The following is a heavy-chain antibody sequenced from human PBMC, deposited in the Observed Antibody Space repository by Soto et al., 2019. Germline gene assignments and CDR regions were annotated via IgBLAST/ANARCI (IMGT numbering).Heavy chain of an antibody. D-gene: IGHD6-19*01. CDR2: IDDSGHTT. CDR1: GFSFRNYA. CDR3: AKDATRTSGWYYFDN. V-gene: IGHV3-23*01. J-gene: IGHJ4*02. Sequence: HPGGSLRLSCAASGFSFRNYAMGWVRQAPGGGLEWVSVIDDSGHTTYYADSVKGRFTISRDNSEDTLLLQMNSLRAEDTAIYYCAKDATRTSGWYYFDNWGQGTLVTVSS.